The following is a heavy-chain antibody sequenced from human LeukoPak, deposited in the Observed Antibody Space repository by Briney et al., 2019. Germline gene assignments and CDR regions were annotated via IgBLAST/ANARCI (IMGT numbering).Heavy chain of an antibody. CDR3: ARAHSSSLL. V-gene: IGHV4-30-2*01. CDR1: GGSISSGGYY. J-gene: IGHJ4*02. D-gene: IGHD6-6*01. Sequence: SETLSLTCTVSGGSISSGGYYWSWIRQPPGKGLEWIGYIYHSGSTYYNPSLKSRVTISVDRSKNQFSLKLSSVTAADTAVYYCARAHSSSLLWGQGTLVIVSS. CDR2: IYHSGST.